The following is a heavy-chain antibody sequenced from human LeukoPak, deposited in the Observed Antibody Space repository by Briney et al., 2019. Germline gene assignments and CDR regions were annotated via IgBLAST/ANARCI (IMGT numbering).Heavy chain of an antibody. CDR1: GGSFSGYY. V-gene: IGHV4-34*01. D-gene: IGHD6-19*01. J-gene: IGHJ4*02. CDR2: INHSGST. Sequence: SETLSLTCAVYGGSFSGYYWSWIRKPPGKGLEWIGEINHSGSTNYNPSLKSRVTISVDTSKNQFSLKLSSVTAADTAVYYCAGGRIAVAGTGYWGQGTLVTVSS. CDR3: AGGRIAVAGTGY.